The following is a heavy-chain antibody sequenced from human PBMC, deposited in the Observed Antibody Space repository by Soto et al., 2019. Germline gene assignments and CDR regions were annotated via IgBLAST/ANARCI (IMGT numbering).Heavy chain of an antibody. J-gene: IGHJ4*02. V-gene: IGHV4-39*01. CDR3: ASSQKGYNWNYFDH. Sequence: SETLSLTCAVSGGSISGSYYYWGWLRQSPGRGPEWIGSVFYTGFTSYNPSLESRVSVSVDTSKNQFSLKVSAVTAADTAAYYCASSQKGYNWNYFDHWGQGALVTVSS. CDR1: GGSISGSYYY. D-gene: IGHD1-20*01. CDR2: VFYTGFT.